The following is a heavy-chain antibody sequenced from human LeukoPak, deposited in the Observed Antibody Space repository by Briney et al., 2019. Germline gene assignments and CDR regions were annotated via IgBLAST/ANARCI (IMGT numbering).Heavy chain of an antibody. V-gene: IGHV4-39*01. D-gene: IGHD6-19*01. CDR2: IYYSGST. J-gene: IGHJ5*02. CDR1: GGSISSSSYY. Sequence: SETLSLTCTVSGGSISSSSYYWGWIRQPPGKGLEWIGVIYYSGSTYYNPSLKSRVTISVDTSKNQFSLKLSSVTAADTAVYYCATRIIAVAGTSWFDPWGQGTLVTVSS. CDR3: ATRIIAVAGTSWFDP.